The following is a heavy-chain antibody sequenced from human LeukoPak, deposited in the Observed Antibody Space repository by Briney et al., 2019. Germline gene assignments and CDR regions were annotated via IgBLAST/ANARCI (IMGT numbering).Heavy chain of an antibody. D-gene: IGHD3-22*01. Sequence: GGSLRLSCEASGITLRSYWMSWVRQAPGKGLEWVANIKQDGSEKYYADSVKGRITISRDNAKNSLHLQMNSLRAEDTAIYYCAKTPETYYYDFSGYYYYFDYWGQGTLVTVSS. J-gene: IGHJ4*02. CDR2: IKQDGSEK. CDR3: AKTPETYYYDFSGYYYYFDY. CDR1: GITLRSYW. V-gene: IGHV3-7*03.